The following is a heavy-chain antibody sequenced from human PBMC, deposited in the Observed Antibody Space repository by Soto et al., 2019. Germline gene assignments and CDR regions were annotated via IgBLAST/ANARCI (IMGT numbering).Heavy chain of an antibody. CDR2: IYWHDDK. Sequence: ESGPTLVNPTQTLTLTCTFSGFSLSTTGVGVGWIRQPPGKALEWLALIYWHDDKRYRPFLKSRLTITKDTSKNQVVLTMTYMDPVDTVTYFCAHIPFSGEYFDYWGRGILVTVSS. D-gene: IGHD7-27*01. J-gene: IGHJ4*02. CDR1: GFSLSTTGVG. CDR3: AHIPFSGEYFDY. V-gene: IGHV2-5*01.